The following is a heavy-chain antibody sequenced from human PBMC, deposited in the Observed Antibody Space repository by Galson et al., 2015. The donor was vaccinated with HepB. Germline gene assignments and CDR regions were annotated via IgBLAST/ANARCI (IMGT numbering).Heavy chain of an antibody. V-gene: IGHV3-53*01. CDR1: GVTVSGNY. CDR3: ATTRGSSFDY. Sequence: SLRLSCAASGVTVSGNYMSWVRQAPGKGLEWVSVIFRGGSSHYADSEKGRFTISRDDSKSTLYLQMNSLRAEDTAVYYCATTRGSSFDYWGQGTLVTVSS. D-gene: IGHD6-13*01. CDR2: IFRGGSS. J-gene: IGHJ4*02.